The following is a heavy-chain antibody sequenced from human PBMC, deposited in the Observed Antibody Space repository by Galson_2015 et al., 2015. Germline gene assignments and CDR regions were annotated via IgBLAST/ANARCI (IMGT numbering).Heavy chain of an antibody. D-gene: IGHD2-2*01. Sequence: SLRLSCAASGFTFSSYGMHWVRQAPGKGLEWVAVIWYDGSNKYYADSVKGRFTISRDNSKNTLYLQMNSLRAEDTAVYYCARETNIYCSSTSRYDWIDYWGQGTLVTVSS. CDR2: IWYDGSNK. J-gene: IGHJ4*02. CDR3: ARETNIYCSSTSRYDWIDY. CDR1: GFTFSSYG. V-gene: IGHV3-33*01.